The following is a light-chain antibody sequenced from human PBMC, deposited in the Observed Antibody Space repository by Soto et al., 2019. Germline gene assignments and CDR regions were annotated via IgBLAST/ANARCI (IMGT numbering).Light chain of an antibody. J-gene: IGKJ4*01. Sequence: DIQITHSPSSLAASVGDRVAITCRASQNIRNYLNWYQQKPGKAPKVLIYGAASLQSGVPSRFSGSGSGTNFTLTINSLQPEDYATYYCQQSYNIQALTFGGGTKVDSK. CDR2: GAA. V-gene: IGKV1-39*01. CDR3: QQSYNIQALT. CDR1: QNIRNY.